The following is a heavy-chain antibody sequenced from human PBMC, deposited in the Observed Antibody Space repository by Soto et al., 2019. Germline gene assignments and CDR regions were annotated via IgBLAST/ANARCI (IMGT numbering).Heavy chain of an antibody. Sequence: GGSLRLSCAASGFTFSSYGMHWVRQAPGKGLVWVAVIWYDGSNKYYADSVKGRFTISRDNSKNTLYLQMNSLRAEDTAVYYCAREVFVVANTFYYGMDVWGQGTTVTVSS. CDR1: GFTFSSYG. D-gene: IGHD2-15*01. CDR2: IWYDGSNK. V-gene: IGHV3-33*01. J-gene: IGHJ6*02. CDR3: AREVFVVANTFYYGMDV.